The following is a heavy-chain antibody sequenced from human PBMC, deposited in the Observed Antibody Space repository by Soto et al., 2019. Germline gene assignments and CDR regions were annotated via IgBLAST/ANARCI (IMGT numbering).Heavy chain of an antibody. Sequence: QVQLVQSGAEVKKPGASVKVSCKASGYTFTSYYMHWVRQAPGQGLEWMGIINPSGGSTSYAQKFQGRVTMTRDTSTSTVYMELSSLRSEDTAVYYCARDSVTGTTHPNNWFDPWGQGTLVTVSS. J-gene: IGHJ5*02. V-gene: IGHV1-46*01. CDR3: ARDSVTGTTHPNNWFDP. CDR2: INPSGGST. CDR1: GYTFTSYY. D-gene: IGHD1-7*01.